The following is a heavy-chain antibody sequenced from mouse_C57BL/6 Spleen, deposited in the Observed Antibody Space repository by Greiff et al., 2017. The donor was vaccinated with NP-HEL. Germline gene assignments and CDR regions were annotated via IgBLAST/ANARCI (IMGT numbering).Heavy chain of an antibody. J-gene: IGHJ4*01. CDR2: IDPSDSYT. CDR3: ARSRNYPYAMDY. CDR1: GYTFTSYW. V-gene: IGHV1-69*01. Sequence: VKLQQPGAELVMPGASVKLSCKASGYTFTSYWMHWVKQRPGQGLEWIGEIDPSDSYTNYNQKFKGKSTLTVDKSSSTAYMQLSSLTSEDSAVYYCARSRNYPYAMDYWGQGTSVTVSS. D-gene: IGHD2-1*01.